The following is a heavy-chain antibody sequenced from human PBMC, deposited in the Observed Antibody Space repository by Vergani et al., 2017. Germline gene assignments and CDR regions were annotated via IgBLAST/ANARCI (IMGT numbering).Heavy chain of an antibody. CDR2: TNINSGNP. CDR3: ARGRQLRLTEYQCGMDV. CDR1: GYTFTNYP. J-gene: IGHJ6*02. Sequence: QVQLLQSGSELKTPGASVRISCEASGYTFTNYPLIWVRQAPGQGLEFMGWTNINSGNPTYAPCFTGRFVFSLDTSVSTAYLQISGLKAEDSAVYYCARGRQLRLTEYQCGMDVWGQGTTVTVCS. V-gene: IGHV7-4-1*02. D-gene: IGHD6-19*01.